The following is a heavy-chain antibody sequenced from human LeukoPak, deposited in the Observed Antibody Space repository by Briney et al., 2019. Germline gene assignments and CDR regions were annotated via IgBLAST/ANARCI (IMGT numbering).Heavy chain of an antibody. V-gene: IGHV1-18*01. CDR2: ISAYNGNT. CDR1: GYSFSSYG. D-gene: IGHD2-21*02. J-gene: IGHJ4*02. Sequence: ASVKVSCKASGYSFSSYGISWVRQAPGQGLEWMGWISAYNGNTNYAQKLQGRVTMTTDTSTSTAYMELRSLRSDDTAVYYCARAGAYCGGDCYLDDYWGQGTLVTVSS. CDR3: ARAGAYCGGDCYLDDY.